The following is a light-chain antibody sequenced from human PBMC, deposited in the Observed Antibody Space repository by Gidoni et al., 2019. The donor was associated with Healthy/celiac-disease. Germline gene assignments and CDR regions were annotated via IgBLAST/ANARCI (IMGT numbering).Light chain of an antibody. CDR2: DDS. V-gene: IGLV3-21*03. CDR1: DIGIKN. J-gene: IGLJ2*01. CDR3: QVWDSGSDHVV. Sequence: SYVLTQPPSVSVAPGNTARITCGGTDIGIKNVHWYPQTPGQAPVLVVYDDSDRPSGIPERLSGSNSGNSATLTISRVAAGDEADYYCQVWDSGSDHVVFGGGTKLTVL.